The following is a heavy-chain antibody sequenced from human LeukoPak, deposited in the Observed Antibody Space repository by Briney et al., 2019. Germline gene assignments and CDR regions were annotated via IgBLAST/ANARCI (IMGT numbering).Heavy chain of an antibody. CDR2: INPNSGDT. CDR3: ARDWDYHNSLNYRSKWFDP. V-gene: IGHV1-2*02. D-gene: IGHD3-9*01. Sequence: ASVKVSCKASGYTFTGYYMHWVRQAPGQGLEWMGWINPNSGDTHYAQKFQGRVTVTRDTSISTAYMELNRLRSDDTAVYYCARDWDYHNSLNYRSKWFDPWGQGTLVTVSS. J-gene: IGHJ5*02. CDR1: GYTFTGYY.